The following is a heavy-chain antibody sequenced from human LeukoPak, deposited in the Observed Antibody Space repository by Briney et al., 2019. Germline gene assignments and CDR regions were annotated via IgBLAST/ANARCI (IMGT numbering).Heavy chain of an antibody. CDR1: GGTFSSYG. D-gene: IGHD6-6*01. CDR2: IIPIFGTA. V-gene: IGHV1-69*05. CDR3: ATGQLVQPPDY. Sequence: ASVKVSCKASGGTFSSYGISWVRQAPGQGLEWMGGIIPIFGTANFAQKFQGRVTITTDESTSTAYMELSSLRSEDTAVYYCATGQLVQPPDYWGQGTLVTVSS. J-gene: IGHJ4*02.